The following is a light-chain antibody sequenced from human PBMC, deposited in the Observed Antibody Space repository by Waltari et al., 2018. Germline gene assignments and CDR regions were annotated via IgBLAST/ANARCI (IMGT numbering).Light chain of an antibody. CDR3: CSFAGTYTWV. V-gene: IGLV2-11*01. Sequence: SALPQPRSVSGSPGQSVTNSRTGTTSDLGGFHYVSWYQHHPGKAPKLMIFDVTQRPSGVPDRFSGSKSANTASLTISGLQAEDEADYYCCSFAGTYTWVFGGGTKVTVL. CDR1: TSDLGGFHY. CDR2: DVT. J-gene: IGLJ3*02.